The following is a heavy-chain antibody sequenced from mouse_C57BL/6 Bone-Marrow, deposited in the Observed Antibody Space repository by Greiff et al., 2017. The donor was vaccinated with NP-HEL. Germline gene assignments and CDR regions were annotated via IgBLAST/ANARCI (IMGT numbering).Heavy chain of an antibody. V-gene: IGHV1-69*01. CDR1: GYTFTSYW. Sequence: VQLQQPGAELVMPGASVKLSCKASGYTFTSYWMHWVKQRPGQGLEWIGEIDPSDSYTNYNQKFKGKSTLTVDKSSSTAYMQLSSLTSEDSAVYYCARVDYYGSSYWYFDVWGTGTTVTVSS. D-gene: IGHD1-1*01. J-gene: IGHJ1*03. CDR3: ARVDYYGSSYWYFDV. CDR2: IDPSDSYT.